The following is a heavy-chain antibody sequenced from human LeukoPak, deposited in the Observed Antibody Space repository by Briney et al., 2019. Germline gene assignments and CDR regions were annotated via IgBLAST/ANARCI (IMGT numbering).Heavy chain of an antibody. V-gene: IGHV1-46*01. D-gene: IGHD6-13*01. CDR2: INPSGGST. J-gene: IGHJ4*02. Sequence: GASVKVSCKASGYTFTSYYMHWVRQAPGQGLEWMGIINPSGGSTSYAQKFQGRVTMTRDTSTSTVYMELSSLRSEDTAVYYCARGAGPYEQQLVVMDGWGQGTLVTVTS. CDR3: ARGAGPYEQQLVVMDG. CDR1: GYTFTSYY.